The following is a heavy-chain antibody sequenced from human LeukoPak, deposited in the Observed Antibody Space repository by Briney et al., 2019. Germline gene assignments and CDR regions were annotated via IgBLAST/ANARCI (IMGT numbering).Heavy chain of an antibody. CDR1: GFSFSSYA. J-gene: IGHJ3*02. D-gene: IGHD3-10*01. Sequence: GGSLRLSCAASGFSFSSYAMSWVRQAPGKGLEWVSTMSGSGGSTYNADSVRGRFTISRDNSKDTLYLQMNSLRVEDTAVYYCARPRRGVINDAFDTWGQGTMVTVSS. V-gene: IGHV3-23*01. CDR3: ARPRRGVINDAFDT. CDR2: MSGSGGST.